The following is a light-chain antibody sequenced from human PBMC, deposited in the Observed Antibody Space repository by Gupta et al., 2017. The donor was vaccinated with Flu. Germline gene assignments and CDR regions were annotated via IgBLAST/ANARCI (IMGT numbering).Light chain of an antibody. J-gene: IGKJ2*01. V-gene: IGKV1-33*01. CDR2: YAS. Sequence: PPSPEVGGGERVSMARQESETIGDNVQWLKQKPREAPKLLIWYASNWQTGVPARYSGRGSGGYIILTIRSLHPKDIAAYYCEQDDHLLSTFGQGTKL. CDR1: ETIGDN. CDR3: EQDDHLLST.